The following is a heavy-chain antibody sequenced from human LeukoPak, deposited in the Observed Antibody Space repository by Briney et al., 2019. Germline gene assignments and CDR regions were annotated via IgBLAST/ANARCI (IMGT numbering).Heavy chain of an antibody. D-gene: IGHD1-20*01. V-gene: IGHV1-2*02. CDR3: ARDSRYNNWNDADY. CDR2: INPNSGGT. CDR1: GYTFTGYY. Sequence: ASVKVSCKASGYTFTGYYIHWVRQAPGQGLEWMGWINPNSGGTSYAQKFQGRVTMTRDTSISTAYMELSRLRSDDTAVYYCARDSRYNNWNDADYWGQGTLVTVSS. J-gene: IGHJ4*02.